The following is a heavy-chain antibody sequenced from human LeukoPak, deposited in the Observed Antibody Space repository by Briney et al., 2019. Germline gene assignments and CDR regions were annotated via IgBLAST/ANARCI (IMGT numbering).Heavy chain of an antibody. CDR1: GYTFLTYG. CDR3: ARENWGFDY. D-gene: IGHD7-27*01. Sequence: ASVKVSCKASGYTFLTYGIYWLRKPPGQGLEYMGWINTNTGNPTYAQGFTGRFVFSLDTSVSTAYLQISGLKIEDTAVYYCARENWGFDYWGQGTLVTVSS. J-gene: IGHJ4*02. V-gene: IGHV7-4-1*02. CDR2: INTNTGNP.